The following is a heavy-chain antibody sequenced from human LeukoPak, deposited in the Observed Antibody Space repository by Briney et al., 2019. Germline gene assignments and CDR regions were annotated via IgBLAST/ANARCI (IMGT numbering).Heavy chain of an antibody. D-gene: IGHD6-13*01. V-gene: IGHV4-39*07. CDR3: ASGGTGYRPFDI. J-gene: IGHJ3*02. CDR2: IYYSGST. Sequence: SETLSLTCTVSGGSISSSSYYWGWIRQPPGKGLEWIGSIYYSGSTYYNPSLKSRVTISVDTSKNRFSLKLSSVTAADTAVYYCASGGTGYRPFDIWGQGTMVTVSS. CDR1: GGSISSSSYY.